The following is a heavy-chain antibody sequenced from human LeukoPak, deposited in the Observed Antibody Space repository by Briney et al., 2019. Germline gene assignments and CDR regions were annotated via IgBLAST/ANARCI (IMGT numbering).Heavy chain of an antibody. CDR1: GFTFGDYS. J-gene: IGHJ4*02. Sequence: GGSLRLSCTASGFTFGDYSMTWFRQAPGKGLEWVGFMRSNTYGGTTEYAASVKGRFTISRDDSKSIVYLQMNSLKTEDTAAYYCTRGGYTFASWGQGTLVSVSS. D-gene: IGHD2-2*02. V-gene: IGHV3-49*03. CDR3: TRGGYTFAS. CDR2: MRSNTYGGTT.